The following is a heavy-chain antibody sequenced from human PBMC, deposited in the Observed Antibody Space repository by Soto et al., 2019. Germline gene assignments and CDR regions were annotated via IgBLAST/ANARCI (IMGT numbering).Heavy chain of an antibody. CDR2: IGGSDDSS. D-gene: IGHD2-15*01. V-gene: IGHV3-23*01. CDR1: GVTFANFA. J-gene: IGHJ4*02. Sequence: PGGSLRLSCAASGVTFANFAMSWVRQTPGKGLEWVSSIGGSDDSSYYVDSVRGRFTISRDNSKNTLYLQMNSLRVEDTAVYYCARGRGGSCYSSQFYWGQGILVTVSS. CDR3: ARGRGGSCYSSQFY.